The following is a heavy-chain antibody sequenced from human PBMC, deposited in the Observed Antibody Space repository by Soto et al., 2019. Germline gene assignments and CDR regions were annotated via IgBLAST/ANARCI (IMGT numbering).Heavy chain of an antibody. Sequence: EVQLVESGGGLIQPGGSLKLSCAASGFTVGNNYMSWVRQAPGKGLEWVSLIYSTGTTKYADSVKGRFTVSRDNAKNTLYLQMNSPRAEVTAVYYCAKDGRGSGSHYNSVGYWGQGTLVTVSS. CDR3: AKDGRGSGSHYNSVGY. J-gene: IGHJ4*02. CDR1: GFTVGNNY. CDR2: IYSTGTT. D-gene: IGHD3-10*01. V-gene: IGHV3-53*01.